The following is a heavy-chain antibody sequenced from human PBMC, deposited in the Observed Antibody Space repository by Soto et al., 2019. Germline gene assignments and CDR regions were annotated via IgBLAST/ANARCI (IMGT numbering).Heavy chain of an antibody. CDR1: GYSFTSYA. CDR2: ISAGNGNT. V-gene: IGHV1-3*01. Sequence: GASVKVSFKASGYSFTSYAIPWVRQAPGQRLEWMGWISAGNGNTKYSQKFQGRVTMTSDTSANTAYMELSSLRSEDTAVYYCARTYYFDSWGQGTLVTVSS. CDR3: ARTYYFDS. J-gene: IGHJ4*02.